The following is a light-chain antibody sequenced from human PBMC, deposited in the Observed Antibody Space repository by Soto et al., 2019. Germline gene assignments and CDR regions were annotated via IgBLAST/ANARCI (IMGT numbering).Light chain of an antibody. Sequence: QSVLTQPPSVSAAPGQTVTVSCSGNKSNVGRNYVSWYQQFPGTAPRLLIYDTNKRPSGIPGRFSGSKSGTSATLGITGLQTGDEAIYDCGTWDSRLSGVLFGGGTKLTVL. CDR3: GTWDSRLSGVL. J-gene: IGLJ2*01. CDR1: KSNVGRNY. CDR2: DTN. V-gene: IGLV1-51*01.